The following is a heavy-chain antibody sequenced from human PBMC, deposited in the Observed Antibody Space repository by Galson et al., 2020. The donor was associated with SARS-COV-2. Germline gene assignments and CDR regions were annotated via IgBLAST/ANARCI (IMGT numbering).Heavy chain of an antibody. Sequence: ASVKVSCKASGYTFTSYGLSWVRQAPGQGLEWMGWISAYTGNTNYAQKLQGRVTMTTDTSTSTAYMELRSLRSDDTAVYYCARDDEPDIVVVPAAADAFDIWGQGTMVTVSS. CDR3: ARDDEPDIVVVPAAADAFDI. V-gene: IGHV1-18*01. CDR2: ISAYTGNT. J-gene: IGHJ3*02. CDR1: GYTFTSYG. D-gene: IGHD2-2*01.